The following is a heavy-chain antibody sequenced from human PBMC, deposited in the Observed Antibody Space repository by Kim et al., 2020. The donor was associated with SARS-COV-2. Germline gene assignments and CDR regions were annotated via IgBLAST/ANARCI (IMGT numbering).Heavy chain of an antibody. D-gene: IGHD1-20*01. V-gene: IGHV4-59*13. Sequence: SETLSLTCTVSGGSISSYYWSWIRQPPGKGLEWIGYIYYSGSTNYNPSLKSRVTISVDTSKNQFSLKLSSVTAADTAVYYCARGTWYNWNDVYYFDYWGQGTLVTVSS. J-gene: IGHJ4*02. CDR2: IYYSGST. CDR3: ARGTWYNWNDVYYFDY. CDR1: GGSISSYY.